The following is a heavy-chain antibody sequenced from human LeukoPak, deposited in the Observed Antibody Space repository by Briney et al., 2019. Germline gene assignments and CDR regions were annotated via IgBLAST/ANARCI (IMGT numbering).Heavy chain of an antibody. CDR2: INQDGSEK. J-gene: IGHJ4*02. CDR1: EITFSSYW. V-gene: IGHV3-7*01. D-gene: IGHD1-7*01. CDR3: ARDLTGTSFDY. Sequence: GGSLRLSWASSEITFSSYWMSWVRKAPGKGLEWGANINQDGSEKYYVESVKGRFTISGDNAKNSVYLQMNSLRAEDTAVYYCARDLTGTSFDYWGQGTLVTVS.